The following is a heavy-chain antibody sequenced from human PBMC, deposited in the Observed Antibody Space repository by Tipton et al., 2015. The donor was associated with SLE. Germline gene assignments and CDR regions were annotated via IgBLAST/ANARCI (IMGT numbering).Heavy chain of an antibody. D-gene: IGHD4/OR15-4a*01. CDR3: TRGGRGDGANPFDP. CDR2: TTHSGKT. Sequence: TLSLTYAVYRGSFSGYYWSWIRRPPGKGLEWIGETTHSGKTNYNPSLKSRVTISADTSKNQFSLKLTSVTVADTAVYYCTRGGRGDGANPFDPWGQGTLVTVSS. CDR1: RGSFSGYY. V-gene: IGHV4-34*01. J-gene: IGHJ5*02.